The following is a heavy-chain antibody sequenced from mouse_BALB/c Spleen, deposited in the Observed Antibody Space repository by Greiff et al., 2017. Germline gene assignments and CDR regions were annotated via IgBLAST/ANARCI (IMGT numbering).Heavy chain of an antibody. J-gene: IGHJ2*01. CDR2: INPGSGGT. CDR3: ARSHGNDGFDY. D-gene: IGHD2-2*01. CDR1: GYAFTNYL. Sequence: QVQLQQSGAELVRPGTSVQVSCTASGYAFTNYLIEWVKQRPGQGLEWIGVINPGSGGTNYNEKFKGKATLTADKSSSTAYMQLSSLTSDDSAVYFCARSHGNDGFDYWGQGTTVTVSS. V-gene: IGHV1-54*01.